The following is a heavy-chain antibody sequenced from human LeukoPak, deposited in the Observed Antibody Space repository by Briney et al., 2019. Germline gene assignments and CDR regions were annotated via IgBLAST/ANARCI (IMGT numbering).Heavy chain of an antibody. Sequence: SVKVSCKSSGYSFKNYGISWVRQAPGQGLEWMGGIIPIFGTANYAQKFQGRVTITTDESTSTAYMELSSLRSEDTAVYYCARALHTNWWFDPWGQGTLVTVSS. D-gene: IGHD7-27*01. CDR2: IIPIFGTA. J-gene: IGHJ5*02. CDR3: ARALHTNWWFDP. CDR1: GYSFKNYG. V-gene: IGHV1-69*05.